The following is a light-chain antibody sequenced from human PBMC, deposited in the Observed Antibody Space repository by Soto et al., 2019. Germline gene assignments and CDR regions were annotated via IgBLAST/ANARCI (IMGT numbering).Light chain of an antibody. Sequence: QSALTKPASVSGSPGQSITISCTGTSSDVGSHNLVSWYQQHPGQAPKLMIYEVSKRPLGVSTRFSAYKSGNTASLTISGLQAEDEADYYCCSYGGSRAVFGGGTQLTVL. CDR2: EVS. V-gene: IGLV2-23*02. J-gene: IGLJ7*01. CDR3: CSYGGSRAV. CDR1: SSDVGSHNL.